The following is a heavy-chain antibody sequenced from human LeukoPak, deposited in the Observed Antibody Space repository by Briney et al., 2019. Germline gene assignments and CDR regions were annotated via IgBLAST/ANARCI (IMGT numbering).Heavy chain of an antibody. CDR2: IRSKANSYAT. J-gene: IGHJ4*02. V-gene: IGHV3-73*01. CDR1: GGTFSGSA. Sequence: KVSCKASGGTFSGSAMHWVRQASGKGLEWVGRIRSKANSYATAYAASVKGRFTISRDDSKNTAYLQMNSLKTEDTAVYYCTTVVTATHFDYWGQGTLVTVSS. D-gene: IGHD2-21*02. CDR3: TTVVTATHFDY.